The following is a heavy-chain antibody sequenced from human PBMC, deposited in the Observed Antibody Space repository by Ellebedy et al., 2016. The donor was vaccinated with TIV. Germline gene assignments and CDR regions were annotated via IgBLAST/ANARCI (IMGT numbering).Heavy chain of an antibody. D-gene: IGHD2-2*01. V-gene: IGHV3-48*01. CDR1: GFTFSSYS. CDR3: ARGAGGLEHCSSTSCFDY. CDR2: ISSSSSAI. Sequence: PGGSLRLSCAASGFTFSSYSLNWVRQAPGKGLEWVAYISSSSSAIYYADSVKGRFTISRDNAQNSLYLQMNSLRGEDTAVYYCARGAGGLEHCSSTSCFDYWGQGTLVTVSS. J-gene: IGHJ4*02.